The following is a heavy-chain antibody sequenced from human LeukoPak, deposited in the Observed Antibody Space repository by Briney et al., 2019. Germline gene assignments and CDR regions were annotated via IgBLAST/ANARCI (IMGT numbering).Heavy chain of an antibody. CDR2: ISGVGDTT. Sequence: PGGSLRLSCAASGFTFSTYAMSWVRQAPGKGLEWVSLISGVGDTTYYADSVKGRFTISRDNSRNTLYLQMNSLRAEDTALYYCARGDSISWYAYWGQGILVTVSS. J-gene: IGHJ4*02. CDR1: GFTFSTYA. D-gene: IGHD6-13*01. V-gene: IGHV3-23*01. CDR3: ARGDSISWYAY.